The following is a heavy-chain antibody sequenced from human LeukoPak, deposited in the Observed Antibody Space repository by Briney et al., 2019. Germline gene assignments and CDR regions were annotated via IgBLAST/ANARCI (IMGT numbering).Heavy chain of an antibody. V-gene: IGHV4-39*01. J-gene: IGHJ4*02. CDR2: IYYSGST. CDR1: GGSISSSSYY. D-gene: IGHD6-19*01. CDR3: ARQWLAGPAIDY. Sequence: PSETLSLTCTVSGGSISSSSYYWGWIRQPPGKGLEWIGSIYYSGSTYYNPSLKSRVTISVDTSKNQFSLKLSSVTAADTAVYYSARQWLAGPAIDYWGQGTLVTVSS.